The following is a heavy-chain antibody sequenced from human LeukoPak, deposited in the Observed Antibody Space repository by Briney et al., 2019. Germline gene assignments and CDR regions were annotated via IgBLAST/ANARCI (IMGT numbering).Heavy chain of an antibody. CDR2: INHSGST. CDR3: ARFRRWWYFDY. CDR1: GGSFSSYY. D-gene: IGHD2-15*01. Sequence: KPSETLSLTCAVYGGSFSSYYWSWVRQPPGKGLEWVGEINHSGSTNYNPSLKRRVTISVDTSKNQFSLKLSSVTAADTAVYYCARFRRWWYFDYWGQGTLVTVSS. J-gene: IGHJ4*02. V-gene: IGHV4-34*01.